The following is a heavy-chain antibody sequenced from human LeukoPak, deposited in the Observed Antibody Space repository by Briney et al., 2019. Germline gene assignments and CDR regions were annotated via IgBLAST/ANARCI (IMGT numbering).Heavy chain of an antibody. CDR1: GFTFSSYA. CDR2: ISGSGASR. CDR3: AKERGRRSYYVDYYYYMDA. Sequence: PGGSLRLSCAASGFTFSSYAMSWVRQAPGKGLEWVSAISGSGASRYYADSVKGRFTVSRDNSKNTLYLQMNSLRAEDTAVYYCAKERGRRSYYVDYYYYMDAWGKGTTVTVSS. V-gene: IGHV3-23*01. J-gene: IGHJ6*03. D-gene: IGHD1-26*01.